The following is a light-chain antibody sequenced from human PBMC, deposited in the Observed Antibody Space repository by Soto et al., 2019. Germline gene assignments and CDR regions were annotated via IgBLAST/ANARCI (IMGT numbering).Light chain of an antibody. Sequence: EIVLTQSPGTLSLSPGETATLSCRASETVDTSSLGWYQQKPGRAPSLLIYSASRRATGIPDRFDASGSATDFTLTISRLEPEDFAVYYCHQYGSSQLTFGGGTKVEI. J-gene: IGKJ4*01. CDR2: SAS. CDR1: ETVDTSS. V-gene: IGKV3-20*01. CDR3: HQYGSSQLT.